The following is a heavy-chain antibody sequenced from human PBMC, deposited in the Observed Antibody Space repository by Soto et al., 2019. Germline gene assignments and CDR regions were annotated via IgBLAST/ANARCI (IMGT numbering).Heavy chain of an antibody. D-gene: IGHD1-1*01. Sequence: SGAPLGNPPQTLTLTCTLFWFSLRPRGGGVGWIRPPPGKPLEWLALIYWNDDKRYSPSLKSRLTITKDTSKNQVVLTMTNMDPVDTATYYCAHTKPLEPSHPYNWFDPWGQGTLVTVSS. V-gene: IGHV2-5*01. CDR3: AHTKPLEPSHPYNWFDP. CDR2: IYWNDDK. CDR1: WFSLRPRGGG. J-gene: IGHJ5*02.